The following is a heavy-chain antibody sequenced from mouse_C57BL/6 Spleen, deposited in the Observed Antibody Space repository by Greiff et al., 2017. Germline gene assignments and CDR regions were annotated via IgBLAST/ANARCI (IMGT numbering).Heavy chain of an antibody. V-gene: IGHV1-26*01. Sequence: EVQLQQSGPELVKPGASVKISCKASGYTFTNYYMNWVKQSHGKSLEWIGVINPNSGGTSYNQKFKGKATLTVDKSSSTAYMELRSLTSEDSAVYYCARRGYIYEEDYFDYWGQGTTLTVSS. CDR1: GYTFTNYY. D-gene: IGHD2-12*01. CDR2: INPNSGGT. J-gene: IGHJ2*01. CDR3: ARRGYIYEEDYFDY.